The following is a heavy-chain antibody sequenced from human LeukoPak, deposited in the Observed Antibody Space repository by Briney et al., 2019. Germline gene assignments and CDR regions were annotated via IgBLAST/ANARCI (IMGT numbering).Heavy chain of an antibody. Sequence: GESLKISFKGSGYSFTSYWIGWVRPMPGKGLEWMGIIYPGDSETRYSPSFQGQVTISADKSISTAYLQWSSLKASDTAMYYCARHYYGSGSYHFDYWGQGTLVTVSS. CDR1: GYSFTSYW. CDR3: ARHYYGSGSYHFDY. V-gene: IGHV5-51*01. J-gene: IGHJ4*02. CDR2: IYPGDSET. D-gene: IGHD3-10*01.